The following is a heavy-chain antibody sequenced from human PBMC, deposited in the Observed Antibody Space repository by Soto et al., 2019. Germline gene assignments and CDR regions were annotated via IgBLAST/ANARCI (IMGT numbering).Heavy chain of an antibody. CDR2: IKQDGSEK. J-gene: IGHJ4*02. D-gene: IGHD1-26*01. V-gene: IGHV3-7*01. CDR3: PRPRATFDI. CDR1: GLTFTTYW. Sequence: GGSLRLSCEASGLTFTTYWMTWVRQAPGKGLEWVANIKQDGSEKYYVDSVKGRFTISRDDAENSLYLQMNNLRAEDTAVYYCPRPRATFDIWCPGLPVT.